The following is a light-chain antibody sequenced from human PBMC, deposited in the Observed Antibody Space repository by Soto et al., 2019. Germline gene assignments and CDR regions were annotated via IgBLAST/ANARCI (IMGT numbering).Light chain of an antibody. Sequence: QSVLTQPPSVSGAPGQRVTISCTGSSSNIGAGYDVHWYQQLPGTAPKLLIYGNSNRPSGVPDRFSGAKSGTSASLAITGLQADDESDYYCQSYDSSLSGYVVFGGGTQLTV. CDR3: QSYDSSLSGYVV. V-gene: IGLV1-40*01. CDR2: GNS. CDR1: SSNIGAGYD. J-gene: IGLJ2*01.